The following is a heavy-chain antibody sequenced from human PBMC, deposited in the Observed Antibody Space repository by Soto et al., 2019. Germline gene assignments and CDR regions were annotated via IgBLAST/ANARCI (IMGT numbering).Heavy chain of an antibody. Sequence: QVQLVQSGAEVKTPGSSVKVSCKASGGTFNSYSIDWVRQAPGQGFEWMGGIIPMSGRPNYAQRFQGRVTFSADKSTNTVYMEVNSLPHEDTAVYYCTRRGRQSANWFDPWSQGTLVTVAS. CDR1: GGTFNSYS. CDR2: IIPMSGRP. J-gene: IGHJ5*02. V-gene: IGHV1-69*06. CDR3: TRRGRQSANWFDP.